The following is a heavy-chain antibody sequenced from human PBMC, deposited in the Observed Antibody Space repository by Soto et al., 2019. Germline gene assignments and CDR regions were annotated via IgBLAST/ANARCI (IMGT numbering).Heavy chain of an antibody. D-gene: IGHD3-10*01. Sequence: ASVKVSCKASGGTFSSYTISWVRQAPGQGLEWMGRIIPILGIANYAQKFQGRVTITADKSTSTAYMELSSLRSEDTAVYYCARAGRVYKFGELNWGQGTLVTVSS. CDR2: IIPILGIA. CDR3: ARAGRVYKFGELN. J-gene: IGHJ4*02. V-gene: IGHV1-69*02. CDR1: GGTFSSYT.